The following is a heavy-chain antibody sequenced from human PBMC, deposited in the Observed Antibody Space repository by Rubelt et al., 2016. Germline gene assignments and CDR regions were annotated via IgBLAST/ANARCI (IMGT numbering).Heavy chain of an antibody. D-gene: IGHD2-2*01. CDR1: GGSFSGYY. V-gene: IGHV4-34*01. CDR3: ARHSHNCSSTSCGLNWFDP. J-gene: IGHJ5*02. CDR2: IYYSGST. Sequence: QVQLQQWGAGLLKPSETLSLTCAVYGGSFSGYYWGWIRQPPGKGLEWIGSIYYSGSTYYNPSLKSRVTISVDPSKTQFALKLSSVTAADTAVYYCARHSHNCSSTSCGLNWFDPWGQGTLVTVSS.